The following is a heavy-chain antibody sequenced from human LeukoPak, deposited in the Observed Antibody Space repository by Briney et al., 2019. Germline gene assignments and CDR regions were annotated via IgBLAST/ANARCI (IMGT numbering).Heavy chain of an antibody. CDR3: ARYDSSGYYGDAFDI. CDR1: GYTFTSYD. Sequence: ASVKVSCKASGYTFTSYDINWVRQATGQGLEWMGWMNPNNGNTGYAQKFQGRVTITRNTSISTAYMELSSLRSEDTAVYYCARYDSSGYYGDAFDIWGQGTMVTVSS. V-gene: IGHV1-8*03. J-gene: IGHJ3*02. CDR2: MNPNNGNT. D-gene: IGHD3-22*01.